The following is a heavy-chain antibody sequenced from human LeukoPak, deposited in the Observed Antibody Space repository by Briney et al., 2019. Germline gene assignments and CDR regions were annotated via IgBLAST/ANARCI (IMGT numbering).Heavy chain of an antibody. J-gene: IGHJ4*02. Sequence: PGGSLRLSCEVSGSTISNYYMHWVRQAPGKGLVWVSRISSDGSSTTYADSVKGRFTISRDNAKNTLYLQTNSLRAEDTAMYYCLMFTNGWNWGQGTLVTVSS. D-gene: IGHD6-19*01. CDR2: ISSDGSST. CDR1: GSTISNYY. CDR3: LMFTNGWN. V-gene: IGHV3-74*01.